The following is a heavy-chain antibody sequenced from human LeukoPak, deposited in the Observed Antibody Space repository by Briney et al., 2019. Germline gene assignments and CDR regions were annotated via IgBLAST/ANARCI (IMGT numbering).Heavy chain of an antibody. J-gene: IGHJ3*02. D-gene: IGHD5-18*01. CDR3: ARESGYRGDAFDI. V-gene: IGHV3-48*03. CDR2: ISSGGNSR. CDR1: GFTFSEYA. Sequence: GGSLRLSCVASGFTFSEYAMNWVRQAPGKGLEWISYISSGGNSRTYAESVQGRFDISRDNANNSLYLRMNSLRAEDTAVYYCARESGYRGDAFDIWGQGTMVTVSS.